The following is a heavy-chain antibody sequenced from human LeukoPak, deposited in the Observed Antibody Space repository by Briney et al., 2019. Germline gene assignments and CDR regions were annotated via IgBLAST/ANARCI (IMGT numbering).Heavy chain of an antibody. CDR2: LYSDGNA. J-gene: IGHJ4*02. V-gene: IGHV3-53*01. CDR3: ARGVEPLAANTLAY. CDR1: GFTVITND. Sequence: GGSLRLSCATSGFTVITNDMTWVRQAPGKGLEWVSVLYSDGNAKYADSVQGRFTISRDNSKNTLYLEMNSLSPDDTAVYYCARGVEPLAANTLAYWGQGTLVTVSS. D-gene: IGHD1-14*01.